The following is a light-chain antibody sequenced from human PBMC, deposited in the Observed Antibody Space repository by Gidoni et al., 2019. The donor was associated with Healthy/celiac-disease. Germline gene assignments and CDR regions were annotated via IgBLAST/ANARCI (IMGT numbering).Light chain of an antibody. CDR2: AAS. J-gene: IGKJ1*01. Sequence: DIHMTQSPSSLSASVGDRVTITCRASQSISSYLNWYQQKPWKAPKLLIFAASSLQSGVPSRFSGSGSGTDFTLTISSLQPEDFATYYCQQSYSTPRTFGQWTKVEIK. CDR3: QQSYSTPRT. V-gene: IGKV1-39*01. CDR1: QSISSY.